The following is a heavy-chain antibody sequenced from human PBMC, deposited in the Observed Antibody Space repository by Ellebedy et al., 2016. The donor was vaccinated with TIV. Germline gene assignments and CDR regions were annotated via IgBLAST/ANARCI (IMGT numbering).Heavy chain of an antibody. D-gene: IGHD6-19*01. CDR3: AKAYTKNSGLLDFDY. Sequence: PGGSLRLSCAASGFTFDDYTMHWVRQAPGKGLEWVSLISWDGGSTYYADSVKGRFTISRENSKNSLYLQMNSLRTEDTALYYCAKAYTKNSGLLDFDYWGQGTLVTVSS. V-gene: IGHV3-43*01. CDR1: GFTFDDYT. CDR2: ISWDGGST. J-gene: IGHJ4*02.